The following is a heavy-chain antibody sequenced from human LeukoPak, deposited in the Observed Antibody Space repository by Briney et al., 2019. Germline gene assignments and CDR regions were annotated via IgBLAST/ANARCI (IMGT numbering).Heavy chain of an antibody. Sequence: GGSLRLSCAASGFTFSDYYMTWIRQAPGKGLEGVSYISRSSNDTNYVDSVKGRFTISRDNAKNSLYLQMNSLRAEDTAVYYCARLRGYGSGNYPVEPWGQGTLVTVSS. V-gene: IGHV3-11*03. CDR1: GFTFSDYY. D-gene: IGHD3-10*01. CDR3: ARLRGYGSGNYPVEP. CDR2: ISRSSNDT. J-gene: IGHJ5*02.